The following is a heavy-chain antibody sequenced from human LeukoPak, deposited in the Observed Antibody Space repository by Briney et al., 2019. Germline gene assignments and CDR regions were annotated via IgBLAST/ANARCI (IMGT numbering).Heavy chain of an antibody. D-gene: IGHD3-3*01. V-gene: IGHV4-39*01. CDR2: IYYSGST. CDR3: ASIPYYDFWSGYFDY. J-gene: IGHJ4*02. CDR1: GGSISSSSYY. Sequence: SETLSLTCTVSGGSISSSSYYWGWIRQPPGKGLEWIGSIYYSGSTYYNPSLKSRVTISVDTSKNQFPLKLRSVTAADTAVYYCASIPYYDFWSGYFDYWGQGTLVTVSS.